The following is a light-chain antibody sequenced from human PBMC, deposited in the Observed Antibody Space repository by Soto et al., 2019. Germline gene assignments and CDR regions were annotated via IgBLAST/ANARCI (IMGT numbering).Light chain of an antibody. CDR1: SSNIGAGYD. J-gene: IGLJ1*01. Sequence: QSVLTQPPSMSGAPGQRVTISCTGGSSNIGAGYDVHWYQQLPGTAPRLLIFGNNNRPSGVPDRFSGSKSGTSASLAISGLQAEDEADYYCQSYDSSLSGFVFGPGTKVTVL. V-gene: IGLV1-40*01. CDR3: QSYDSSLSGFV. CDR2: GNN.